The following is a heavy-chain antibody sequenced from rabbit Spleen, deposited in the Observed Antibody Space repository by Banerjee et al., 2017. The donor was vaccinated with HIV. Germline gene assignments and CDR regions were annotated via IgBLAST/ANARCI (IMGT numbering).Heavy chain of an antibody. V-gene: IGHV1S45*01. CDR1: GVSFNDKDV. J-gene: IGHJ4*01. CDR3: ATDLVGVGAWNL. Sequence: QEQLVESGGGLVQPTGSLTLTCKASGVSFNDKDVMRWVRQAPGKGLEWIASIYSTNGKIYYATWAKGRFTISKASSAAVTLQMTSLTAADTATYFCATDLVGVGAWNLWGPGTLVTVS. D-gene: IGHD3-3*01. CDR2: IYSTNGKI.